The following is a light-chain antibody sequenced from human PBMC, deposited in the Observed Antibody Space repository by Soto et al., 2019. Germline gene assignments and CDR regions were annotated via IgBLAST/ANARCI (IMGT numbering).Light chain of an antibody. J-gene: IGKJ1*01. CDR3: LPYHMLWT. CDR2: GAS. CDR1: QTVSTS. V-gene: IGKV3-15*01. Sequence: ELEMPQSQDTRSVSPGPKATLYCRASQTVSTSLAWYQQKPGRAPRLLIYGASTRASGVPARFCGSGCGNEFTLSISGLPSEDFAVYFRLPYHMLWTFGQGTKVDIK.